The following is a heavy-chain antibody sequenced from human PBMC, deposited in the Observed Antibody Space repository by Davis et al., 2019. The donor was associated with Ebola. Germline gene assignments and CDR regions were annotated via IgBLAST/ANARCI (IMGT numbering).Heavy chain of an antibody. J-gene: IGHJ4*02. Sequence: MPSETLSPTCAASGGSFSRGGHSCSWIRQPPGKGLDWIGYIYHSGSAYYNPSLKSRVTISVDTSKNQFSLKLSSVTAAETAVYYCARHGPSRVTFPPDYWGQGTLVTVSS. V-gene: IGHV4-30-2*03. CDR2: IYHSGSA. CDR3: ARHGPSRVTFPPDY. CDR1: GGSFSRGGHS. D-gene: IGHD2-21*02.